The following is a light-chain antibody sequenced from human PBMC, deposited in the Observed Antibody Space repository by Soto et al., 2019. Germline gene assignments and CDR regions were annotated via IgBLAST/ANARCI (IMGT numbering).Light chain of an antibody. V-gene: IGKV1-33*01. Sequence: DIRLTQSPSSLSTSVGDRVTVTCQASQDIRHFLNWYQQRPGKAPKLLIYDGSNLERGVPSRFSGSESGTDFTFTISSLQPEDIATYYCQQYEKIPPTFGGGTRLEMK. CDR2: DGS. CDR3: QQYEKIPPT. CDR1: QDIRHF. J-gene: IGKJ4*01.